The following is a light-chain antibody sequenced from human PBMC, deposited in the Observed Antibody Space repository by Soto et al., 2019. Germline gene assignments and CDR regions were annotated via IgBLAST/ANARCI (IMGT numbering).Light chain of an antibody. CDR3: QQRYGTPRT. Sequence: DIQMTQSPSSLSASVGDRVTITCRASQSTSSYLNWYQQKPGKAPKLLIYAASSLQSGVPSRFSGSGSGTDFTLTISSLQPEDSATYYCQQRYGTPRTFGQGTKVEIK. CDR2: AAS. J-gene: IGKJ1*01. V-gene: IGKV1-39*01. CDR1: QSTSSY.